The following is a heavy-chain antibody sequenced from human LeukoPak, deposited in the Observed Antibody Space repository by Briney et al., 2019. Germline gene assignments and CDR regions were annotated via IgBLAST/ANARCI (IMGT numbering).Heavy chain of an antibody. V-gene: IGHV3-23*01. CDR3: AKCSSIVGERD. D-gene: IGHD1-26*01. J-gene: IGHJ4*02. CDR2: ISGSSGST. Sequence: GGSLRLSCAAAGFIFSSYAMSWVRQAPGKGLEWVSTISGSSGSTYYTDSVKGRFTISRDNSKNTLYLQMNGLTAEDTAVYYCAKCSSIVGERDWGQGTLVTVSS. CDR1: GFIFSSYA.